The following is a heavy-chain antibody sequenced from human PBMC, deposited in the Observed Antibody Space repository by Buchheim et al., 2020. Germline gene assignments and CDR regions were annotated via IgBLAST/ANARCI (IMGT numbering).Heavy chain of an antibody. CDR1: GFTFKNYA. D-gene: IGHD1-26*01. V-gene: IGHV3-23*01. CDR3: ANIAGTSAGSSGY. CDR2: ISNSGGST. J-gene: IGHJ4*02. Sequence: EVQLLESGGDLVQPGGSLRLSCVASGFTFKNYAMTWVRQAPGRGLEWVSVISNSGGSTYYADSVKGRFTISRDNSKNTLYLQLNSLRAEDTAVYYCANIAGTSAGSSGYWGQGTL.